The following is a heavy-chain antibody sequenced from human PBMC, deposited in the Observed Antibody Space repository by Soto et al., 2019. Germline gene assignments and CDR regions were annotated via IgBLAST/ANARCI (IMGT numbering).Heavy chain of an antibody. Sequence: PSATLSLTCTVSGGSISSYYWSWIRQPPGKGLEWIGYISYSGSTNYNSSLKSRVTISVDTSKNQFSLKLSSVTAADTAVYYCAREGVTPSYYYPYGMDVWGPAT. CDR3: AREGVTPSYYYPYGMDV. CDR2: ISYSGST. CDR1: GGSISSYY. V-gene: IGHV4-59*01. J-gene: IGHJ6*02. D-gene: IGHD5-18*01.